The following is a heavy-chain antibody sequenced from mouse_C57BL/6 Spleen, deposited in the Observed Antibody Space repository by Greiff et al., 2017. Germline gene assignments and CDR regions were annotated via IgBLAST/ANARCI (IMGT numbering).Heavy chain of an antibody. Sequence: DVHLVESGGGLVKPGGSLKLSCAASGFTFSSYAMSWVRQTPEKRLEWVATISDGGSYTYYPDNVKGRFTISRDNAKNNLYLQMSHLKSEDTAMYYCARDGGLRPFYAMDYWGQGTSVTVSS. CDR1: GFTFSSYA. V-gene: IGHV5-4*01. D-gene: IGHD2-4*01. CDR2: ISDGGSYT. CDR3: ARDGGLRPFYAMDY. J-gene: IGHJ4*01.